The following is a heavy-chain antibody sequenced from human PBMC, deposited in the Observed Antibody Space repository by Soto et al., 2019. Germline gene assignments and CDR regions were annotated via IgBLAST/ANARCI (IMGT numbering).Heavy chain of an antibody. Sequence: TLSLTCTVSGGSISSGGYYWSWIRQPPGKGLEWIGYIYYSGSTNYNPSLKSRITISVDTSKNQLSLNLISVTAADTAVYYCASMNYFGSGKTNDYWGQGTPVTVYS. D-gene: IGHD3-10*01. CDR2: IYYSGST. CDR1: GGSISSGGYY. CDR3: ASMNYFGSGKTNDY. V-gene: IGHV4-30-4*01. J-gene: IGHJ4*01.